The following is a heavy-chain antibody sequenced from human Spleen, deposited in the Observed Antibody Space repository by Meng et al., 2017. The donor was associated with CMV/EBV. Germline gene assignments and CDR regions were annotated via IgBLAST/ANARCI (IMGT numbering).Heavy chain of an antibody. J-gene: IGHJ5*02. Sequence: QWGEGLLTPPAPLFLTFAFYGGSLSGSYWGWIRQPPGEGLEWIGEINHSGSTNYKPSLKSRVTISVDTSKNQFSLKLSSVTAADTAVYYCARVVPAARFDPWGQGTLVTVSS. D-gene: IGHD2-2*01. CDR3: ARVVPAARFDP. V-gene: IGHV4-34*01. CDR1: GGSLSGSY. CDR2: INHSGST.